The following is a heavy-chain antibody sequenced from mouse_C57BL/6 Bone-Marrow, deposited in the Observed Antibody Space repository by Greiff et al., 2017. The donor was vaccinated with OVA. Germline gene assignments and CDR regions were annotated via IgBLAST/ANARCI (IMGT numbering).Heavy chain of an antibody. CDR3: TRGDAVYYYGSSYLLDY. Sequence: EVQLVESGTVLARPGASVKMSCKTSGYTFTSYWMHWVKQRPGQGLEWIGAIYPGNSDTSYNQKFKGKAKLTAVTSASTAYMELSSLTNEDSAVYYCTRGDAVYYYGSSYLLDYWGQGTTLTVSS. V-gene: IGHV1-5*01. D-gene: IGHD1-1*01. CDR1: GYTFTSYW. CDR2: IYPGNSDT. J-gene: IGHJ2*01.